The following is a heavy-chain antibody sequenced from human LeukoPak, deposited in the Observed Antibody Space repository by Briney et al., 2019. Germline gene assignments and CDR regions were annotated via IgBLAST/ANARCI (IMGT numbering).Heavy chain of an antibody. CDR2: INTNTGNP. CDR1: GYTFTSYA. J-gene: IGHJ4*02. Sequence: ASVKVSCKASGYTFTSYAMNWVRQAPGQGLEWMGWINTNTGNPTYAQGFTGRFVFSLDTSVSTAYLQISSLKAEDTAVYYCARVGMEGRYSSSWSPGYWGQGTLVTVSS. CDR3: ARVGMEGRYSSSWSPGY. V-gene: IGHV7-4-1*02. D-gene: IGHD6-13*01.